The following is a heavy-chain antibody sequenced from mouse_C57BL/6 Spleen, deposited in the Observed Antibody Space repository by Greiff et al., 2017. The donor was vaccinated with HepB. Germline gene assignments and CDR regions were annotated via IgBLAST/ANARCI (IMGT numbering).Heavy chain of an antibody. CDR2: IDPSDSET. J-gene: IGHJ2*01. D-gene: IGHD2-4*01. V-gene: IGHV1-52*01. Sequence: VQLQQPGAELVRPGSSVKLSCKASGYTFTSYWMHWVKQRPIQGLEWIGNIDPSDSETHYNQKFKDKATLTVDKSSSTAYMQLSSLTSEDSAVYYCARRIITGYFDYWGQGTTLTVSS. CDR3: ARRIITGYFDY. CDR1: GYTFTSYW.